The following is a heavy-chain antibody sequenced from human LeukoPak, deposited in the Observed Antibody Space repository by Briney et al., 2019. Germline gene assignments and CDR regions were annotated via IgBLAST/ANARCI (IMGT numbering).Heavy chain of an antibody. D-gene: IGHD3-10*01. Sequence: GGSLRLSCAASGFTFSSYEMNWVRQAPGKGLEWVSYISSSGSTIYYADSVKGRFTISRDNAKNSLYLQMNSLRAEDTAVYYCARDPRLLWFGELLNYYYYYMDVWGKGTTVTISS. CDR3: ARDPRLLWFGELLNYYYYYMDV. V-gene: IGHV3-48*03. CDR1: GFTFSSYE. J-gene: IGHJ6*03. CDR2: ISSSGSTI.